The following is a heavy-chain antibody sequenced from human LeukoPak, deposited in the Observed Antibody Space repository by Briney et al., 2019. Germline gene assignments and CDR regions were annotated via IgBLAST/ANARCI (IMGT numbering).Heavy chain of an antibody. Sequence: PSETLSLTCSVSGGSISRSDHYWSWIRQPPGKGLEWIGNIYYNGITYYNPSLKSRVTMSVDTSKNQFSLNLSSVSAADTAVYYCARVVSSWHFDYWGQGTLVTVSS. D-gene: IGHD6-13*01. V-gene: IGHV4-30-4*01. J-gene: IGHJ4*02. CDR3: ARVVSSWHFDY. CDR1: GGSISRSDHY. CDR2: IYYNGIT.